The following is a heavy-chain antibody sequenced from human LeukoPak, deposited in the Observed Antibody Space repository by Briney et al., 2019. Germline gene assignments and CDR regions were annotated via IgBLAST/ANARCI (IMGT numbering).Heavy chain of an antibody. D-gene: IGHD5-24*01. V-gene: IGHV5-51*01. CDR3: ARSGYNYFFDY. CDR1: GSSFTTYW. Sequence: GESLKISCQGSGSSFTTYWIGWVRQMPGKGLEWMGIIYPGDSDTRYSPSFQGQVTISADKSISTAYLQWSSLKASDTAMYCCARSGYNYFFDYWGQGTLVTVSS. CDR2: IYPGDSDT. J-gene: IGHJ4*02.